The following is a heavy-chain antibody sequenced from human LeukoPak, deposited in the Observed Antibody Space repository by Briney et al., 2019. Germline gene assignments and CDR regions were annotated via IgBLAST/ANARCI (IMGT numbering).Heavy chain of an antibody. Sequence: SETLSLTCTVSGGSISSYYWSWIRQPPGKGLEWSGYIYHSGSTNYNPSLKSRVTISVDTSKNQFSLKLSSVTAADTAVYYCARGSGWYFYWGQGTLVTVSS. CDR3: ARGSGWYFY. CDR1: GGSISSYY. J-gene: IGHJ4*02. CDR2: IYHSGST. D-gene: IGHD6-19*01. V-gene: IGHV4-59*01.